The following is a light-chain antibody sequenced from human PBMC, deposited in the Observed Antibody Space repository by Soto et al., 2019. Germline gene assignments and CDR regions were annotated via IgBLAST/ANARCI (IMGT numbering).Light chain of an antibody. V-gene: IGKV1-12*02. CDR3: QQVESYPST. Sequence: DIQMTQSPSSVSASVGDRVTITCRASQGINKWLAWYQQKPGTAPKLLIYSASSLQSGVPSRFSGSGSGTDFTLTISSLQPEDFATYFCQQVESYPSTFGGGTKVDIK. J-gene: IGKJ4*01. CDR1: QGINKW. CDR2: SAS.